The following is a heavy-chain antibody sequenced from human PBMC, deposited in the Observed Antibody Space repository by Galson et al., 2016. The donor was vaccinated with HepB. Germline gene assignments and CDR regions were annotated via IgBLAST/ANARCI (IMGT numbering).Heavy chain of an antibody. CDR3: VKDGPANGWSDFEY. Sequence: SLRLSCAASGFTFRNYGMTWVRQAPGKGLEWVSIVDNSGDGTYYADSVTGRFTISRDNSKNTLYLQMNSLRAEDTAVYYCVKDGPANGWSDFEYWGQGSLVTVSS. D-gene: IGHD6-19*01. CDR2: VDNSGDGT. J-gene: IGHJ4*02. CDR1: GFTFRNYG. V-gene: IGHV3-23*01.